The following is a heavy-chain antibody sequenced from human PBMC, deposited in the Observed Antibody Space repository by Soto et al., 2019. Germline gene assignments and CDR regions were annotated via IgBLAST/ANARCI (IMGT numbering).Heavy chain of an antibody. CDR3: ARRYYDFWSGRAFDI. V-gene: IGHV5-10-1*01. CDR1: GYSFTNYC. D-gene: IGHD3-3*01. J-gene: IGHJ3*02. Sequence: GEALKKSCGGSGYSFTNYCISWVGQMPRQGVEWMGRFDPSDSYSVYSPSFQGHVTISADRFISTAYLQWSSLKASDHARYYCARRYYDFWSGRAFDIWGQGTMVTVSS. CDR2: FDPSDSYS.